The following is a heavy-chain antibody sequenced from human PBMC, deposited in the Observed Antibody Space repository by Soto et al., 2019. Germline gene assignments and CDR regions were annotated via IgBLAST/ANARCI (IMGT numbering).Heavy chain of an antibody. Sequence: ASVKVSCKASGYNFINYGISWVRQAPGQGLEWMGWISVYKGNTNYAQKLQGRVSMTTDRSTSTAYMELRSLRSDDTAVYYCVRAVDGSWPYYTDYWGRGTLVTVSS. CDR3: VRAVDGSWPYYTDY. D-gene: IGHD3-10*01. CDR1: GYNFINYG. V-gene: IGHV1-18*01. J-gene: IGHJ4*02. CDR2: ISVYKGNT.